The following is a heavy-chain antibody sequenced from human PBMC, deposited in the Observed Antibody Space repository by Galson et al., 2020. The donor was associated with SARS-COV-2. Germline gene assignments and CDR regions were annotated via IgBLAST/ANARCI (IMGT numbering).Heavy chain of an antibody. J-gene: IGHJ2*01. CDR2: MSNCGSQI. V-gene: IGHV3-21*01. CDR3: ARAVGTAPVYYWYFDL. CDR1: GLSFSKYS. Sequence: CAASGLSFSKYSMNWFSQAPRKGPEWLSSMSNCGSQIFYAASVRGRFTMSRDNARNSLYLQMNSLSAVDTAVYYCARAVGTAPVYYWYFDLWGRGTLVTVSS. D-gene: IGHD6-13*01.